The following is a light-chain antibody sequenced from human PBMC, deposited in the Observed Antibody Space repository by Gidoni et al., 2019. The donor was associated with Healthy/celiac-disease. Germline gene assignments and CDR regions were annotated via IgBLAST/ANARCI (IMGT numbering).Light chain of an antibody. CDR3: QQRSNWPPRYT. CDR1: SSVSSY. V-gene: IGKV3-11*01. Sequence: EIVLTQSPATLSLSPGERATLSCRASSSVSSYLAWYQQKPGQAPRLLIYDASNRATGIPARFSGSGSGTDFTLTISSLEPEDFAVYYCQQRSNWPPRYTFGQGTKLEIK. J-gene: IGKJ2*01. CDR2: DAS.